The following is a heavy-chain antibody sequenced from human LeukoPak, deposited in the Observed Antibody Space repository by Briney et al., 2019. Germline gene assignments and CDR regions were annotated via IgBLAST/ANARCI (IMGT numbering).Heavy chain of an antibody. CDR3: ARGPFKDSGPFDY. V-gene: IGHV3-21*04. CDR2: ISSSSSYI. D-gene: IGHD2-15*01. Sequence: AGGSLRLSCAASGFTFSSYSMNWVRQAPGKGLEWVSSISSSSSYIYYADSVKGRFTISRDNAKNSLYLQMNSLRAADTAVYYCARGPFKDSGPFDYWGQGTLVTVSS. CDR1: GFTFSSYS. J-gene: IGHJ4*02.